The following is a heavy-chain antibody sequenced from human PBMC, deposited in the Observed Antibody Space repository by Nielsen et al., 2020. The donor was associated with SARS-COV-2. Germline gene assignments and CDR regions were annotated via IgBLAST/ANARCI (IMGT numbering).Heavy chain of an antibody. CDR3: AREMRVGMAINGGFDI. J-gene: IGHJ3*02. CDR2: INSNSDGT. Sequence: ASVKVSCKASGYTFIGYYIHWVRQAPAQGLEWMGWINSNSDGTDYAEKFQGRVSMTSDTSINTAYMELTRVKSDDTAVYYCAREMRVGMAINGGFDIWGQGTMVTVSS. D-gene: IGHD5-24*01. V-gene: IGHV1-2*02. CDR1: GYTFIGYY.